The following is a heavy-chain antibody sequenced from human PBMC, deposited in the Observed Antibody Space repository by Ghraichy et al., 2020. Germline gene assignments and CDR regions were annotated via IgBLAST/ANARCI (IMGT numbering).Heavy chain of an antibody. CDR3: ARRVRLLYYFDY. V-gene: IGHV4-39*07. CDR2: IYYSGST. Sequence: SETLSLTCTVSGGSISSSSYYWGWIRQPPGKGLEWIGSIYYSGSTYYNPSLKSRVTISVDTSKNQFSLKLSSVTAADTAVYYCARRVRLLYYFDYWGQGTLVTVSS. CDR1: GGSISSSSYY. D-gene: IGHD2/OR15-2a*01. J-gene: IGHJ4*02.